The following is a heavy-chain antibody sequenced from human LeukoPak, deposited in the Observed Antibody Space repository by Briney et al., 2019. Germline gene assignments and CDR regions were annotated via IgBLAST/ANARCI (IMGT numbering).Heavy chain of an antibody. D-gene: IGHD4-17*01. CDR3: ARVGLRKDWFDP. V-gene: IGHV1-8*03. CDR1: GGTFTSYD. J-gene: IGHJ5*02. Sequence: ASVKVSFKASGGTFTSYDINWVRQATGQGLEWMGWMNPNSGNTGYAQKFQGRVTITRNTSISTAYMELSSLRSEDTAVYYCARVGLRKDWFDPWGQGTLVTVSS. CDR2: MNPNSGNT.